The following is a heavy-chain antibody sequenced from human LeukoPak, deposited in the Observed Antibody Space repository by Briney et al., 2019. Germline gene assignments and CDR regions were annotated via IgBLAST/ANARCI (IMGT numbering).Heavy chain of an antibody. Sequence: SETLSLTCTVSGGSISSYYWGWIRQPPGKGLEWIGSIYYSGSTYYNPSLKSRVTISVDTSKNQFSLKLSSVTAADTAVYYCARHAGVRIAGYFDYWGQGTLVTVSS. D-gene: IGHD6-13*01. V-gene: IGHV4-39*01. CDR2: IYYSGST. CDR1: GGSISSYY. CDR3: ARHAGVRIAGYFDY. J-gene: IGHJ4*02.